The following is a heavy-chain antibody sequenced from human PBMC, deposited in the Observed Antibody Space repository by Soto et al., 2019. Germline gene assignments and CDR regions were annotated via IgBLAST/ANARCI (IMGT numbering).Heavy chain of an antibody. J-gene: IGHJ4*02. CDR3: ARDGLYKRVVVAATY. D-gene: IGHD2-15*01. CDR2: ISAYNGNT. V-gene: IGHV1-18*01. Sequence: ASVKVSCKASGYTFTSYGISWVRQAPGQGLEWMGWISAYNGNTNYAQKLQGRVTMTTDTSTSTAYMELRSLRSDDTAVYYCARDGLYKRVVVAATYWGQGTLVTVSS. CDR1: GYTFTSYG.